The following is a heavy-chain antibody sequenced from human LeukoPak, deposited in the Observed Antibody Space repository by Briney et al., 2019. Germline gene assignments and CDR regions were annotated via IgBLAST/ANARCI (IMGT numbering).Heavy chain of an antibody. J-gene: IGHJ4*02. Sequence: SVKVSCKASGGTFSSHAISWVRQAPGQGLEWMGGIIPIFGTANYAQKFQGRVTITADKSTSTAYMELSSLRSEDTAVYYCARGGDYVWGSYRYSVLLYWGQGTLVTVSS. D-gene: IGHD3-16*02. CDR3: ARGGDYVWGSYRYSVLLY. CDR1: GGTFSSHA. V-gene: IGHV1-69*06. CDR2: IIPIFGTA.